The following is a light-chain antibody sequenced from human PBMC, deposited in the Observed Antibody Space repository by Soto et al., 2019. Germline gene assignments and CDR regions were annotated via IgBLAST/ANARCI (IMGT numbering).Light chain of an antibody. CDR1: QSVSRNN. Sequence: ETVLTQSPGTLSLSPGERATLSCRASQSVSRNNLVWYQQRPGQPPRLLIYGASSRATGIPDRFSGSGSGTDFSLTISRLGPEDFAVYYCQQRSNWPPWTFGQGTKVDIK. V-gene: IGKV3D-20*02. CDR3: QQRSNWPPWT. J-gene: IGKJ1*01. CDR2: GAS.